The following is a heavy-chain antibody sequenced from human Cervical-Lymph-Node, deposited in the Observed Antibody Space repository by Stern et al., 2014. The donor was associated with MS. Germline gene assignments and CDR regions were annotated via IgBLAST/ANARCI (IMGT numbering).Heavy chain of an antibody. Sequence: VQLVESGAEVKKPGASVKASCKASGYTFTSYYMHWVRQTPGQGLEWMGIINPSGGSTSYAQKFQGRVTMPRDTSTSTVYMELSSLRSEDTAVYYCARDSSGSPFDYWGQVTLVTVSS. J-gene: IGHJ4*02. V-gene: IGHV1-46*01. CDR1: GYTFTSYY. CDR3: ARDSSGSPFDY. D-gene: IGHD6-19*01. CDR2: INPSGGST.